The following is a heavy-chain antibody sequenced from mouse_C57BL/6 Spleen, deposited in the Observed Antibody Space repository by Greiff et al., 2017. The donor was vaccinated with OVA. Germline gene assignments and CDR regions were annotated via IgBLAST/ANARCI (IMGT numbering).Heavy chain of an antibody. D-gene: IGHD3-2*02. J-gene: IGHJ3*01. CDR2: ISYDGSN. CDR3: ARESLDSSGLAWFAY. Sequence: VQLKESGPGLVKPSQSLSLTCSVTGYSITSGYYWNWIRQFPGNKLEWMGYISYDGSNNYNPSLKNRISITRDTSKNQFFLKLNSVTTEDTATYYCARESLDSSGLAWFAYWGQGTLVTVSA. CDR1: GYSITSGYY. V-gene: IGHV3-6*01.